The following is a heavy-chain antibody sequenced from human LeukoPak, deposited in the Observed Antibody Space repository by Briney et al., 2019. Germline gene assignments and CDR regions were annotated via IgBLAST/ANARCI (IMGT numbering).Heavy chain of an antibody. CDR1: GYTFTSYY. CDR2: INPSGGST. Sequence: ASAKVSCMASGYTFTSYYMHWVRQVPGQGLEWMGIINPSGGSTSYAQKFQGRVTMTRDMSTSTVYMELSSLRSEDTAVYYCARPTNHVAPYFDYWGQGTLVTVSS. V-gene: IGHV1-46*01. J-gene: IGHJ4*02. D-gene: IGHD1-14*01. CDR3: ARPTNHVAPYFDY.